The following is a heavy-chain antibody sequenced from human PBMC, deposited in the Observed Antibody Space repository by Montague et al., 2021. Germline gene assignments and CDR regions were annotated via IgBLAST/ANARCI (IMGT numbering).Heavy chain of an antibody. D-gene: IGHD3-10*01. V-gene: IGHV4-34*01. CDR2: VRHIGST. CDR1: GESLSEYY. Sequence: SETLSLTCGVYGESLSEYYWTWIRQSPAKGLEWIGEVRHIGSTNYNPSLKSRVTMSVDKSKNQFSLKLRSVTAADTAVYYCASDRGPFDYWGQGTVVTVSS. J-gene: IGHJ4*02. CDR3: ASDRGPFDY.